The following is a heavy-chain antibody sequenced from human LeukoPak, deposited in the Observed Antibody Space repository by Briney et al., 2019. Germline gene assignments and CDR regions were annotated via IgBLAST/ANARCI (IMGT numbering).Heavy chain of an antibody. J-gene: IGHJ6*02. CDR1: SGSFSDYY. Sequence: SETLSLTCAVYSGSFSDYYWSWIRLSPGKGLEWIGEINHSGNTHYSSALKSRVTISVDTSKNQFSLKLSSMTAADTAVYYCARRGLPVTRYGMDVWGQGTTVTVSS. CDR3: ARRGLPVTRYGMDV. D-gene: IGHD4-17*01. V-gene: IGHV4-34*01. CDR2: INHSGNT.